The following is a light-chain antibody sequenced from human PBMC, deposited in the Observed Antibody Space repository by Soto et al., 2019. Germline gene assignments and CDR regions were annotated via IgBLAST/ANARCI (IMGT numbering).Light chain of an antibody. J-gene: IGKJ1*01. Sequence: DIQMTQSPSSLSASVGDRVTITCRASQSISSYLNWYQQKPGKAPKLLIYAASSLQSGVPSRFSGSGSGTDFTLTISSLQDDDFATDYSPHSYSPPRTFGQGTPVEIK. CDR1: QSISSY. CDR3: PHSYSPPRT. V-gene: IGKV1-39*01. CDR2: AAS.